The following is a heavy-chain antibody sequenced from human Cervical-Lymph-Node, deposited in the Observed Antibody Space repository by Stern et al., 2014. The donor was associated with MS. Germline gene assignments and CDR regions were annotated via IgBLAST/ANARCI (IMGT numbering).Heavy chain of an antibody. Sequence: TLKESGPTLVKPTQTLTLTCTFSGFSLTAGGVGVGWIRQPPGKALEWLALIYWNDNKAYSPSLKNRLTVTKDTSRNQVVLTMTNVGPVDTATYYCARSYGDLMDVWGQGTTVTVSS. D-gene: IGHD4-17*01. J-gene: IGHJ6*02. CDR1: GFSLTAGGVG. CDR3: ARSYGDLMDV. V-gene: IGHV2-5*01. CDR2: IYWNDNK.